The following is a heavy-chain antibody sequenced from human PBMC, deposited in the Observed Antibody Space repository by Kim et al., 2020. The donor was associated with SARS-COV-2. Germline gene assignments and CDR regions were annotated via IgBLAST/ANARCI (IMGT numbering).Heavy chain of an antibody. J-gene: IGHJ5*02. V-gene: IGHV3-15*01. D-gene: IGHD3-10*01. CDR1: GFTFSNAW. CDR3: TTSLNYYGQVYP. Sequence: GGSLRLSCAASGFTFSNAWMSWVRQAPGKGLEWVGRIKSKTDGGTTDYAAPVKGRFTISRDDSKNTLYLQMNSLKTEDTAVYYCTTSLNYYGQVYPWGQGTLVTVSS. CDR2: IKSKTDGGTT.